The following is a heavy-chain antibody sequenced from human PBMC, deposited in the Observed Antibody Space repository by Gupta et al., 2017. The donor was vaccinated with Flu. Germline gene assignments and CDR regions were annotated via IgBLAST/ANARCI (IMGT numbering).Heavy chain of an antibody. V-gene: IGHV4-4*07. CDR3: TRDNYFESIAET. CDR2: IDTSGTP. D-gene: IGHD3-22*01. J-gene: IGHJ5*02. CDR1: GSVASYY. Sequence: GSVASYYWSWIRQTAGKGLEWLGRIDTSGTPPYNPSLKSRLNMSVDTSKTHLSRRLSSVTAADTAVYYCTRDNYFESIAETWGQGTLVTVSS.